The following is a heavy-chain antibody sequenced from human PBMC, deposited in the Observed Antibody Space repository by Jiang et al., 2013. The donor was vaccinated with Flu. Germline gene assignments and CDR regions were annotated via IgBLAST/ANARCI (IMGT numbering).Heavy chain of an antibody. J-gene: IGHJ6*04. Sequence: VQLLESGGDLVKPGRCLRLSCTTSGFPFHDYAMSWFRQAPGKGLEWVGFIRSKAYGGTTEYAASVKGRFTISRDDSENIAYLQMNSLKVEDTAIYYCTRDLVRGTVDGMDVVGSKGTTVTVS. CDR1: GFPFHDYA. V-gene: IGHV3-49*05. D-gene: IGHD2-21*01. CDR3: TRDLVRGTVDGMDV. CDR2: IRSKAYGGTT.